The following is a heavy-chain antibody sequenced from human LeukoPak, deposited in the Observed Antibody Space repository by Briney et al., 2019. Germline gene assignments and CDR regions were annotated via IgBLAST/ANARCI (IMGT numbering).Heavy chain of an antibody. Sequence: GGSLRLSCAASGFTFSSYAMSWVRQAPGKGLEWVSGISGSGDSPYYADSVKGRFTISRDNSKNTLYLQMNSLRAEDTAVYYCARELGVVVITTIRVFDYWGQGTLVTVSS. CDR1: GFTFSSYA. V-gene: IGHV3-23*01. CDR2: ISGSGDSP. CDR3: ARELGVVVITTIRVFDY. D-gene: IGHD3-22*01. J-gene: IGHJ4*02.